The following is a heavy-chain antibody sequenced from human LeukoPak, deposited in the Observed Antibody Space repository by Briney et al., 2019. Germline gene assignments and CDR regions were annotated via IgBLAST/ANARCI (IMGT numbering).Heavy chain of an antibody. CDR1: GGSFSGYY. CDR2: INHSGSN. J-gene: IGHJ4*02. Sequence: SETLSLTCAVYGGSFSGYYWSWIRQPPGKGLEWIGEINHSGSNNYNPSLKSRVTISVDTSKNQFSLKLSSVTAADTAVYYCARGGYYYDSSGYPIDYWGQGTLVTVSS. CDR3: ARGGYYYDSSGYPIDY. D-gene: IGHD3-22*01. V-gene: IGHV4-34*01.